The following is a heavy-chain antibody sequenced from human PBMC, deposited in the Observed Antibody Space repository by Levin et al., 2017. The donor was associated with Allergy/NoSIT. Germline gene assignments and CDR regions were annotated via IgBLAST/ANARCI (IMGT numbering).Heavy chain of an antibody. D-gene: IGHD3-9*01. J-gene: IGHJ4*02. CDR1: GFTFSSYG. V-gene: IGHV3-30*18. Sequence: LSLTCAASGFTFSSYGMHWVRQAPGKGLEWVAVISYDGSNKYYADSVKGRFTISRDNSKNTLYLQMNSLRAEDTAVYYCAKATGYYDILTGNEIDYWGQGTLVTVSS. CDR2: ISYDGSNK. CDR3: AKATGYYDILTGNEIDY.